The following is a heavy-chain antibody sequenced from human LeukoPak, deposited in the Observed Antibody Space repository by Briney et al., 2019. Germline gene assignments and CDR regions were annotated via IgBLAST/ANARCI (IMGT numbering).Heavy chain of an antibody. D-gene: IGHD3-16*01. CDR1: GFTFSVFV. V-gene: IGHV3-23*01. Sequence: GGSLRLSCAASGFTFSVFVMNWVRQTPGKGLEWVSVISGSGGSTYYADSVKDRFTISRDNSKNTLYLQMNSLRAEDTAVYYCAKAPFFGGGPYYFDSGGQEPRAPFSS. J-gene: IGHJ4*02. CDR3: AKAPFFGGGPYYFDS. CDR2: ISGSGGST.